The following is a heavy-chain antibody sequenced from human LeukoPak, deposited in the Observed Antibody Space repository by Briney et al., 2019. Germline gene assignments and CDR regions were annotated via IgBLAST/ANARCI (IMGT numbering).Heavy chain of an antibody. D-gene: IGHD3-22*01. J-gene: IGHJ2*01. Sequence: SQTLSLTCTVSGGSISSYYWSWIRQPPGKGLEWIGYIYYSGSTNYNPSLKSRVTISVDTSKNQFSLKLSSVTAADTAVYYCARLRHYYDSSGYSQTDWYFDLWGRGTLVTVSS. CDR2: IYYSGST. V-gene: IGHV4-59*01. CDR3: ARLRHYYDSSGYSQTDWYFDL. CDR1: GGSISSYY.